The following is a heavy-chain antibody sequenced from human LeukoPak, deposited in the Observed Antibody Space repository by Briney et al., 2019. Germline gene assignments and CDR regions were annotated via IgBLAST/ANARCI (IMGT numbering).Heavy chain of an antibody. CDR1: GFTFSSYG. CDR2: ISYDGSNK. D-gene: IGHD6-13*01. J-gene: IGHJ4*02. Sequence: PGRSLRLSCAASGFTFSSYGMHWVRQAPGKGLEWVAVISYDGSNKYYADSVKVRFTISRDNSKNTLYLQMNSLRAEDTAVYYCAKDLSIAAAGHDYWGQGTLVTVSS. V-gene: IGHV3-30*18. CDR3: AKDLSIAAAGHDY.